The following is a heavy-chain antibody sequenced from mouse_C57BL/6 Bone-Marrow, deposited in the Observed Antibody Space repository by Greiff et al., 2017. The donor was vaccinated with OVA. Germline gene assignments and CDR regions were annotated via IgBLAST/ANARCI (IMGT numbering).Heavy chain of an antibody. CDR2: ICSGGST. D-gene: IGHD1-1*01. V-gene: IGHV2-2*01. Sequence: VQLVESGPGLVQPSQCLSISCTVSGFSFTSYGVHWVRQSPGKGLEWLGVICSGGSTDYNAAFISRLSISKDNSKSQFFLKMNSLQADDTAIYYCARELRTLLSYWGQGTLVTVSA. J-gene: IGHJ3*01. CDR3: ARELRTLLSY. CDR1: GFSFTSYG.